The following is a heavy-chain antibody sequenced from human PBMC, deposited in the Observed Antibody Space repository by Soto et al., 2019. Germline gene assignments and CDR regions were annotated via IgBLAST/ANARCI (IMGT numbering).Heavy chain of an antibody. CDR3: ARVMGSGTVGVFDY. J-gene: IGHJ4*02. CDR2: IYWDNYI. V-gene: IGHV2-5*02. Sequence: QITLKESGPTLVKPTQTLTLTCTFSGFSLSSSGVGVGWIRQPPGKALEWLALIYWDNYIQYSPSLKNRFTITKDTSKNQVVLTMTKMEPVDTGTYYCARVMGSGTVGVFDYWGQGTLVTVSS. CDR1: GFSLSSSGVG. D-gene: IGHD6-13*01.